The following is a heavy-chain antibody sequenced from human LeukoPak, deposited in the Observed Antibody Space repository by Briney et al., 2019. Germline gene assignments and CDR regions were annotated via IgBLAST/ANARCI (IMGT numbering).Heavy chain of an antibody. V-gene: IGHV4-34*01. D-gene: IGHD4-17*01. CDR1: GVSFDDYY. J-gene: IGHJ4*02. CDR2: INHSGYT. CDR3: TRMTTGHDY. Sequence: SETLSLTCGVSGVSFDDYYWSWVRQTPGKGLEWLGEINHSGYTNDSPSLKSRVTLSIDPSRKQFSLNLRSVTVADAGIYYCTRMTTGHDYWGQGTLVTVSS.